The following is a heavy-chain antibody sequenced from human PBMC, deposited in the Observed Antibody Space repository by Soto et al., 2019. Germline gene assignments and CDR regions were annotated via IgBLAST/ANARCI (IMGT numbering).Heavy chain of an antibody. CDR2: IWYDGSNK. CDR3: ASDRRLGELSVRGMDV. D-gene: IGHD3-16*02. Sequence: QVQLVESGGGVVQPGRSLRLSCAASGFTFSSYGMHWVRQAPGKGLEWVAVIWYDGSNKYYADSVKGRFTISRDNSKNTLYLQMNSLRAEDTAVYYCASDRRLGELSVRGMDVWGQGTTVTVSS. CDR1: GFTFSSYG. V-gene: IGHV3-33*01. J-gene: IGHJ6*02.